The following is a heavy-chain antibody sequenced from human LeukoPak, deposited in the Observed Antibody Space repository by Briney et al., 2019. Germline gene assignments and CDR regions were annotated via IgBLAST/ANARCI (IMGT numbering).Heavy chain of an antibody. D-gene: IGHD6-6*01. Sequence: ASVKVSCKASGYTFTSYGISWVRQAPGQRLEWMGWINAGNGNTKYSQEFQGRVTITRDTSASTAYMELSSLRSEDMAVYYCARASSSSPTENWFDPWGQGTLVTVSS. V-gene: IGHV1-3*03. CDR2: INAGNGNT. J-gene: IGHJ5*02. CDR3: ARASSSSPTENWFDP. CDR1: GYTFTSYG.